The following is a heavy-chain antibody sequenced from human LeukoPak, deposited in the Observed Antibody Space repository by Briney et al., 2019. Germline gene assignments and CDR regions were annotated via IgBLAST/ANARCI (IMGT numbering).Heavy chain of an antibody. CDR1: GGSFSGYY. CDR2: INQSGST. V-gene: IGHV4-34*01. J-gene: IGHJ4*02. D-gene: IGHD5-18*01. CDR3: ARGIAGYNFGFDY. Sequence: SETLSLTCAVYGGSFSGYYWSWIRQPPGKGLEWIGEINQSGSTNYNPSLKSRVTMSVDTSENQFSLNLSSVTAADTAVYYCARGIAGYNFGFDYWGQGALVTVSS.